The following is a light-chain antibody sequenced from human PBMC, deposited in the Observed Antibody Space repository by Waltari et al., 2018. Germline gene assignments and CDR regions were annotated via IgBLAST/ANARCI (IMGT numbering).Light chain of an antibody. V-gene: IGKV1-9*01. CDR2: AAS. Sequence: TQLTQSPSSLSASVGDRVTITRRASQDITNYLAWYQQEPVKPPKLLIYAASTLQRGVPSRFSGSQSGTDFTLTISTLQPEDFATYYCQQLDTYPLTFGGGTKVEIK. CDR1: QDITNY. CDR3: QQLDTYPLT. J-gene: IGKJ4*01.